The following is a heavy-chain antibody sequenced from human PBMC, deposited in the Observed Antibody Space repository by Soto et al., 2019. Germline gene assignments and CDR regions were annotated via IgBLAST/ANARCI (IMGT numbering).Heavy chain of an antibody. J-gene: IGHJ6*02. V-gene: IGHV3-33*08. D-gene: IGHD6-6*01. CDR1: GFTFSSYG. Sequence: PGGSLRLSCAASGFTFSSYGMHWVRQAPGKGLEWVAVIWYNGGNKYYADSVKGRFTISRDNSKNTQYLQMNSLRAEDTAVYYCARLGDSSSNAPSYHFYSMDVWGQGTTVTVSS. CDR2: IWYNGGNK. CDR3: ARLGDSSSNAPSYHFYSMDV.